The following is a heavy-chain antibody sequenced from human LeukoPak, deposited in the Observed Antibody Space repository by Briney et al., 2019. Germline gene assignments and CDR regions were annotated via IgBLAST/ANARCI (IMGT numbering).Heavy chain of an antibody. CDR2: IYYSGST. J-gene: IGHJ3*02. D-gene: IGHD3-22*01. CDR1: GGSISSGGYY. V-gene: IGHV4-61*08. CDR3: ARARTGITMIVVGHLDAFDI. Sequence: SETLSLTCAVSGGSISSGGYYWSWIRQPPGKGLEWIGYIYYSGSTNYNPSLKSRVTISVDTSKNQFSLKLSSVTAADTAVYYCARARTGITMIVVGHLDAFDIWGQGTMVTVSS.